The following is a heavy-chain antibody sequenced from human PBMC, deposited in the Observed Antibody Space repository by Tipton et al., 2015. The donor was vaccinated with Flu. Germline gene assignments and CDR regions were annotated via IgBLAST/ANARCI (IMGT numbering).Heavy chain of an antibody. Sequence: RSLRLSCAASGFTFNSYTLHWVRQAPGKGLEWVAVISFDAGIEYYADSVKGRFTVSRDNSKSTLYLQMNSLRTEDTAVYYGASPIVADYWGQGTLGTVSS. CDR1: GFTFNSYT. D-gene: IGHD5-12*01. CDR2: ISFDAGIE. J-gene: IGHJ4*02. CDR3: ASPIVADY. V-gene: IGHV3-30*01.